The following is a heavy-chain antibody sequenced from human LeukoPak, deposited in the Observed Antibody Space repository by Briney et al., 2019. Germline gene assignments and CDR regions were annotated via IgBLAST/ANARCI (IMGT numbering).Heavy chain of an antibody. J-gene: IGHJ4*02. D-gene: IGHD6-13*01. CDR3: TTAAGTDY. CDR2: IRSKAYGGTT. Sequence: GGSLRLSCTASGFTFGDYAMSWVRQAPGKGLEWVGFIRSKAYGGTTEYAASVKGRFTISRDDSKSIAYLQMNSLKTEDTAVYYCTTAAGTDYWGQGILVTVSS. CDR1: GFTFGDYA. V-gene: IGHV3-49*04.